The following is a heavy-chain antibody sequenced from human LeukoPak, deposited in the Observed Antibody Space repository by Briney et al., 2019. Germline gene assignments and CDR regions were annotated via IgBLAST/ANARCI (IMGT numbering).Heavy chain of an antibody. D-gene: IGHD1-1*01. CDR3: ARYQLGQLSNWFDP. CDR1: GFTVNSNS. J-gene: IGHJ5*02. Sequence: GGSLRLSCAASGFTVNSNSMSWVRQAPGKGLVWVSVIYSGGSTDYADSVTGRFTISRDNSKNTLYLQMNSLRAEDTAVYYCARYQLGQLSNWFDPWGQGTLVTVSS. V-gene: IGHV3-53*01. CDR2: IYSGGST.